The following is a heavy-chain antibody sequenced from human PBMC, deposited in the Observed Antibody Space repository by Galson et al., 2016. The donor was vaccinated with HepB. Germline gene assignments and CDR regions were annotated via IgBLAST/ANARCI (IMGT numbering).Heavy chain of an antibody. CDR3: ARGQHTAMDV. CDR2: AYQRSSWTN. CDR1: WDSVSRTGPA. J-gene: IGHJ6*02. D-gene: IGHD6-13*01. V-gene: IGHV6-1*01. Sequence: CAISWDSVSRTGPAWSWLRQSPSRGLEWLGRAYQRSSWTNDYSESVKSRITISPDTSKNQFSLQLNSVTPEDTAVYYCARGQHTAMDVWGQGTTVTVSS.